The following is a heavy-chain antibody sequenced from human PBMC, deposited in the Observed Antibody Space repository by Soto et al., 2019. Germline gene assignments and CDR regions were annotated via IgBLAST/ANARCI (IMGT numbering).Heavy chain of an antibody. J-gene: IGHJ6*01. CDR2: ISDYNGNT. CDR1: GYIFHNYG. CDR3: AREGYYSGSESYSPPRYYGMDV. Sequence: QVQLVQSGAEVKKPGASVKVSCKTSGYIFHNYGISWVRQAPGQGLEWMGWISDYNGNTKYAQKFQSRVTMATDTSTRTAYMELRSLRSDDTAVYYCAREGYYSGSESYSPPRYYGMDVW. V-gene: IGHV1-18*01. D-gene: IGHD3-10*01.